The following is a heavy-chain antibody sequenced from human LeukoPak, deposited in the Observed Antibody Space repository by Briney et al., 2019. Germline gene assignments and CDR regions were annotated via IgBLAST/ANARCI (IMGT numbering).Heavy chain of an antibody. CDR1: GFTFSNYA. D-gene: IGHD1-26*01. Sequence: GGSLRLSCAASGFTFSNYAIHWVRQAPGKGMEWVAIISYDGSNKDYADSVKGRFTISRDNSKNTLYLQVDSLRPEDTAVYYCARKRSAGADDPFENWAQGTMVTVSS. CDR3: ARKRSAGADDPFEN. CDR2: ISYDGSNK. J-gene: IGHJ3*02. V-gene: IGHV3-30*04.